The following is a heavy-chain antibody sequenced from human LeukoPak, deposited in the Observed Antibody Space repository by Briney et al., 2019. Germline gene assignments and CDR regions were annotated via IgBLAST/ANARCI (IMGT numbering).Heavy chain of an antibody. J-gene: IGHJ4*02. CDR1: GGSISSSSYY. CDR2: IYYSGTT. Sequence: SETLSLTCTVSGGSISSSSYYWGWIRQPPGKGLEWIGNIYYSGTTYYNPSLKSRVTISVDTSKNQFSLKLSSVTAADTAVYYCARDPNYADCWGQGTLVTVSS. D-gene: IGHD3-16*01. V-gene: IGHV4-39*07. CDR3: ARDPNYADC.